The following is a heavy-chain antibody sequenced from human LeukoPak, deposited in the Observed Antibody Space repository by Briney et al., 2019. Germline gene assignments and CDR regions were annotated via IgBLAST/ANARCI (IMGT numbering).Heavy chain of an antibody. J-gene: IGHJ5*01. CDR1: GYTFTDHY. CDR2: IDPEDGDT. CDR3: ALPGITIVRGPRRFFET. D-gene: IGHD3-10*01. Sequence: ASVKISCTTSGYTFTDHYIHWVQQAPGKGLEWVGRIDPEDGDTVYAEMFQGRLTITADTSTDTVYMQLSSLRSEDTAVFYCALPGITIVRGPRRFFETWGQGTLVTVSS. V-gene: IGHV1-69-2*01.